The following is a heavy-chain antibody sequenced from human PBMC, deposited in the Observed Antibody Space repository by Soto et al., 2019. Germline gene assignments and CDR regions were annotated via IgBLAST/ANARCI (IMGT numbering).Heavy chain of an antibody. CDR1: GGSISSGDYY. CDR3: ARDRGMDSSGYYYYFDY. D-gene: IGHD3-22*01. V-gene: IGHV4-30-4*01. J-gene: IGHJ4*02. Sequence: QVQLQESGPGLVKPSQTLSLTCTVSGGSISSGDYYWSWIRQPPGKGLEWIGYIYYSGSTYYNPSLKSRVTISVDTSKNQFSLKLSSVTAADTAVYYCARDRGMDSSGYYYYFDYWGQGTLVTVSS. CDR2: IYYSGST.